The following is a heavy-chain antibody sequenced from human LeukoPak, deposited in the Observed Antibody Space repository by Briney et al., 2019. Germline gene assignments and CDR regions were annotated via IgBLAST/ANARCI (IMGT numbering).Heavy chain of an antibody. CDR2: INAGNGNT. CDR3: ARVASPYSVYYFDY. D-gene: IGHD2-21*01. Sequence: ASVKVSCKASGYTFTSYAMHWVRQAPGQRLEWMGWINAGNGNTKYSQKFQGRVTITRDTSASTAYVELSSLRSEDTAVYYCARVASPYSVYYFDYWGQGTLVTVSS. V-gene: IGHV1-3*01. CDR1: GYTFTSYA. J-gene: IGHJ4*02.